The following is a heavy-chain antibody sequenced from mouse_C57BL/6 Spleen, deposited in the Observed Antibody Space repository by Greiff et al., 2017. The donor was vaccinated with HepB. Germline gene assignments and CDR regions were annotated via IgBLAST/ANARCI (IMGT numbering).Heavy chain of an antibody. CDR2: ISDGGSYT. J-gene: IGHJ2*01. CDR1: GFTFSSYA. Sequence: EVKLQESGGGLVKPGGSLKLSCAASGFTFSSYAMSWVRQTPEKRLEWVATISDGGSYTYYPDNVKGRFTISRDNAKNNLYLQMSHLKSEDTAMYYCARAGPLTTFFDYWGQGTTLTVSS. CDR3: ARAGPLTTFFDY. V-gene: IGHV5-4*03. D-gene: IGHD3-1*01.